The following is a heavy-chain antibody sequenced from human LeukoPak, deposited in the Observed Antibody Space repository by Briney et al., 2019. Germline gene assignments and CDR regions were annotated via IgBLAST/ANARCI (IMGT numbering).Heavy chain of an antibody. CDR3: ATAPSGSYFDY. CDR1: GFTFSSYA. Sequence: GGSLRLSCAASGFTFSSYAMNWVRQAPGKGLEWVSTISGSGGSTYYADSVKGRFTISRDNSKNTLYLQMNSLRAEDTAVYYCATAPSGSYFDYWGQGTLVTVSP. V-gene: IGHV3-23*01. CDR2: ISGSGGST. D-gene: IGHD1-26*01. J-gene: IGHJ4*02.